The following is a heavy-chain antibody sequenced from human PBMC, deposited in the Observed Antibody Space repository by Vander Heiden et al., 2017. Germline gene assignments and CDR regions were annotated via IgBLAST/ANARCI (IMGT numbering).Heavy chain of an antibody. CDR2: INPDGTTT. CDR3: GGWVPPMGY. V-gene: IGHV3-74*01. D-gene: IGHD6-19*01. J-gene: IGHJ4*02. Sequence: EVQLVEYGGGLVQPGGSLRLSCDAPGVIFRGRLVHWVRQGPGKGLVWVSRINPDGTTTTYADSVKGGFTISRDNAKNTVYLQMNSLRAEDTAVYYCGGWVPPMGYWGQGTLITVSS. CDR1: GVIFRGRL.